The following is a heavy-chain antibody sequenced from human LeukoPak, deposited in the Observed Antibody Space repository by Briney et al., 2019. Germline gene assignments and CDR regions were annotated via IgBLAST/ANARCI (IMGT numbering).Heavy chain of an antibody. CDR1: GGSISGSGYY. CDR3: ARGGVGPTTNWFDP. J-gene: IGHJ5*02. CDR2: IYHTGST. D-gene: IGHD1-26*01. V-gene: IGHV4-30-2*01. Sequence: SETLSLTCTVSGGSISGSGYYWSWIRQPPGKGLEWIGYIYHTGSTYYNPSLASRVTISVDRSKNQFSLRLTSVTAADTAVFYCARGGVGPTTNWFDPWGQGTLATVSS.